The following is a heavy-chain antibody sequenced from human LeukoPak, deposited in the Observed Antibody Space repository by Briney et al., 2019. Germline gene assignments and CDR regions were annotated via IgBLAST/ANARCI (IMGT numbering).Heavy chain of an antibody. CDR1: GGSISSYY. D-gene: IGHD2-2*01. CDR2: IYTSGST. J-gene: IGHJ6*03. CDR3: ARAFVVVPAAKHYYYYYMDV. V-gene: IGHV4-4*07. Sequence: SETLSLTCTVSGGSISSYYWSWIRQPAGKGLEWIGRIYTSGSTNYNPSLKSRVTMSVDTSKNQFSLKLSSVTAADTAVYYCARAFVVVPAAKHYYYYYMDVWGKGTTVTISS.